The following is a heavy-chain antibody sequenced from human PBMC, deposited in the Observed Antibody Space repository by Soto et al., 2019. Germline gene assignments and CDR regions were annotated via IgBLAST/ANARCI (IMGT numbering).Heavy chain of an antibody. Sequence: EVQLVESGGGLVQPGRSLRLSCAASGLTFDDHAMHWVRQAPGKGLEWVSSVSWNGLRTAYADSVKGRFTISRANAKNSLYLQMNSLRAEDTALYYCAKDIGPSYSSGRGGMDVWGQGTSFTVSS. CDR2: VSWNGLRT. CDR1: GLTFDDHA. D-gene: IGHD6-19*01. CDR3: AKDIGPSYSSGRGGMDV. J-gene: IGHJ6*02. V-gene: IGHV3-9*01.